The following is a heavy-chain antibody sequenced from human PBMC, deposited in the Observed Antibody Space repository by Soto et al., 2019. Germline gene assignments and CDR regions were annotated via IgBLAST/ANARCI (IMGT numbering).Heavy chain of an antibody. CDR1: GFTFSRFW. CDR2: INSDGSST. D-gene: IGHD2-15*01. Sequence: EVQLVESGGGLVQRGGSLSVSCAASGFTFSRFWMHWVRQAPGMGLVWVSRINSDGSSTNYADSVKGRFTISRDNAKNRLYLEMLSRRVEDPAVYYCARAGRSCSGGSCTDKYFYGMDAWGQGTTVSVSS. J-gene: IGHJ6*02. CDR3: ARAGRSCSGGSCTDKYFYGMDA. V-gene: IGHV3-74*01.